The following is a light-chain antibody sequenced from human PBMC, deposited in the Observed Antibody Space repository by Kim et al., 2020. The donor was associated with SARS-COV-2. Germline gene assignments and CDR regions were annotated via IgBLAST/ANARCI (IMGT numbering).Light chain of an antibody. CDR2: LAS. CDR3: QQLNSYPHT. Sequence: IQLTQSPSSLSASVGDRVTITCRASQGISSSLAWYQQEPGKAPKLLIYLASTLQTGVPSRFSGSGSGTDFTLTISSLQPEDCATYYCQQLNSYPHTFGRGTKLEIK. J-gene: IGKJ2*01. CDR1: QGISSS. V-gene: IGKV1-9*01.